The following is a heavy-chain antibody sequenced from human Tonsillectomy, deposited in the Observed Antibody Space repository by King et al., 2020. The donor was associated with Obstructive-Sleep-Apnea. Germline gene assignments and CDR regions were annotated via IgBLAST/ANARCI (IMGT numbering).Heavy chain of an antibody. D-gene: IGHD6-13*01. Sequence: VQLVESGGGLVQPGRSLRLSCAASGFTFDDFAMHWVRQAPGKGLEWVSGISWNSGSIGSADSVKGRFTISSDNAKNSLYLQMNSLRAEDTALYYCAKDATGYSSSWPNWFDPWGQGTLVTVSS. CDR2: ISWNSGSI. J-gene: IGHJ5*02. CDR1: GFTFDDFA. V-gene: IGHV3-9*01. CDR3: AKDATGYSSSWPNWFDP.